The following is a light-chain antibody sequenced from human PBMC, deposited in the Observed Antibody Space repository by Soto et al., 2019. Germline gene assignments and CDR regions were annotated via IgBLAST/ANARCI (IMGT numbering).Light chain of an antibody. J-gene: IGLJ1*01. CDR3: VSFTSSTTYV. Sequence: QSALTQPASVSASPGQSITISCTGTSSDVSGSNFVSWYQQHPGKPPKLIIYDVATRPSGVSNRFSGSKSGSTASLIISRLQTEDEADYYCVSFTSSTTYVFGSGTKLTVL. V-gene: IGLV2-14*03. CDR2: DVA. CDR1: SSDVSGSNF.